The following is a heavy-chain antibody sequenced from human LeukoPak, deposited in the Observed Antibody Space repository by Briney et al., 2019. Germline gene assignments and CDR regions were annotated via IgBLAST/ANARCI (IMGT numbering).Heavy chain of an antibody. J-gene: IGHJ4*02. CDR3: ARGPAGISI. D-gene: IGHD3-3*01. CDR2: INHSGST. V-gene: IGHV4-34*01. CDR1: GGSFSGYY. Sequence: SETLSLTCAVYGGSFSGYYWSWIRQPPGKGLEWIGEINHSGSTNYNPSLKSRVTILVDTSKNQFSLKLSSVTAADTAVYYCARGPAGISIWGQGTLVTVSS.